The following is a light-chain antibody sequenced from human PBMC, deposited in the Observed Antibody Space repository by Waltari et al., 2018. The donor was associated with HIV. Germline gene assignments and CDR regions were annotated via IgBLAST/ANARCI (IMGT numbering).Light chain of an antibody. CDR2: GAP. CDR1: QSISTY. J-gene: IGKJ2*01. Sequence: DIQMTQSPSSLSAFVGDRVTITCRASQSISTYLNWYQEKPGKAPNLLIYGAPSLHSGVPSRFSGSGSGTEFTLTISSLQLEDFATYYCQQSYSTLMYTFGQGTKLEIK. CDR3: QQSYSTLMYT. V-gene: IGKV1-39*01.